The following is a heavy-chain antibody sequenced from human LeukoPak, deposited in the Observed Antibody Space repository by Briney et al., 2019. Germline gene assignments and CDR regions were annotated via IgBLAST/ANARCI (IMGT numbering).Heavy chain of an antibody. CDR3: TTYLEWSYYPNDY. J-gene: IGHJ4*02. CDR1: GFTFSSYG. V-gene: IGHV3-30*03. D-gene: IGHD3-3*01. CDR2: ISYDGSNK. Sequence: GGSLRLSCAASGFTFSSYGMHWVRQAPGKGLEWVAVISYDGSNKYYADSVKGRFTISRDNSKNTLYLQMNSLRTEDTAVYYCTTYLEWSYYPNDYWGQGTLVTVSS.